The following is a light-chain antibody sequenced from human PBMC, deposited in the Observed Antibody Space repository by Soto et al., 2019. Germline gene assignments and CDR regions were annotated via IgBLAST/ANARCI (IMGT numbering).Light chain of an antibody. CDR1: SSNIGTNY. J-gene: IGLJ3*02. CDR2: RNN. V-gene: IGLV1-47*01. CDR3: AAWDASLTGWA. Sequence: QSVLTQPPSESGTPGKRGTISCSGSSSNIGTNYVYWYQHLPGKAPKLLISRNNQLHSGVPDLFSGSESGTSASLAISGLLSEAEAASYCAAWDASLTGWAFGGGTK.